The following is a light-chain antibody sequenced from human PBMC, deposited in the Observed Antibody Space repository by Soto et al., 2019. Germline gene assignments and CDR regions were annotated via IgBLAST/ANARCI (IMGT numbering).Light chain of an antibody. CDR1: SSDVGGYNF. Sequence: QSALTQPASVSGSPGQSITISCTGTSSDVGGYNFVSWYQQHPGRAPQLMIYDVSDRPSGVSNRFSGSRSGNTASLTISGLQTEDEADYYCSSYTSSSTVVFGGGTKLIVL. V-gene: IGLV2-14*01. CDR2: DVS. J-gene: IGLJ2*01. CDR3: SSYTSSSTVV.